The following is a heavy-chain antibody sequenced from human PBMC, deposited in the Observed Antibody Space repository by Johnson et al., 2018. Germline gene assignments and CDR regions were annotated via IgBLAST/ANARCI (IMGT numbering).Heavy chain of an antibody. D-gene: IGHD2-15*01. CDR3: AKEPTKGGTPFFDY. V-gene: IGHV3-23*04. CDR2: INDGGGT. J-gene: IGHJ4*02. Sequence: VQLVQSGGGVVQPGGSLRLSCAASGFSFSSFAMSWVRQGPGKGLEWVAAINDGGGTYYGDSVKGRFTISRDTSSNTLYMQMNSLRAEDTDVYYCAKEPTKGGTPFFDYWGQGTLVTVSS. CDR1: GFSFSSFA.